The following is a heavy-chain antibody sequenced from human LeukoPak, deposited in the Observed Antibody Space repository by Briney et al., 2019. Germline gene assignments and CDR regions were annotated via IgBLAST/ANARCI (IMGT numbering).Heavy chain of an antibody. CDR3: ARGLAGTVALAY. D-gene: IGHD6-13*01. CDR2: INAGNGNT. J-gene: IGHJ4*02. Sequence: ASVKVSCKASGDTFSGYAIHWVRQAPGQRLEWMGWINAGNGNTKYSQKFQGRVTITRDTSTRSAYLELSSLRDEDTAVYYCARGLAGTVALAYWGQGPLITVSS. CDR1: GDTFSGYA. V-gene: IGHV1-3*01.